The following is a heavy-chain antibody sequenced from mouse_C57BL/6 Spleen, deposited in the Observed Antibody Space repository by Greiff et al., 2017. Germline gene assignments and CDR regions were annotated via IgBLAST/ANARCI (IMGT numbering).Heavy chain of an antibody. CDR3: AREGSNFLYAMDY. J-gene: IGHJ4*01. CDR2: ISDGGSYT. Sequence: EVKLMESGGGLVKPGGSLKLSCAASGFTFSSYAMSWVRQTPEKRLEWVATISDGGSYTYYPDNVKGRFTISRDNAKNNLYLQMSHLKSEDTAMYYCAREGSNFLYAMDYWGQGTSVTVSS. CDR1: GFTFSSYA. D-gene: IGHD2-5*01. V-gene: IGHV5-4*01.